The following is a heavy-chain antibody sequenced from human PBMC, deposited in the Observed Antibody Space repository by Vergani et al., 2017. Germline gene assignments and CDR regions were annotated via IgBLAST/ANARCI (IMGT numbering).Heavy chain of an antibody. CDR1: GGSFSGYY. Sequence: QVQLQQWGAGLLKPSETLSLTCAVYGGSFSGYYWSWIRQPPGKGLEWIGEINHSGSTNYNPSLKSRVTISVDTSKNQFSLKLGSVTAADTAVYYCARHRGVELRGTPGWFDPWGQGTLVTVSS. CDR2: INHSGST. CDR3: ARHRGVELRGTPGWFDP. V-gene: IGHV4-34*01. D-gene: IGHD1-7*01. J-gene: IGHJ5*02.